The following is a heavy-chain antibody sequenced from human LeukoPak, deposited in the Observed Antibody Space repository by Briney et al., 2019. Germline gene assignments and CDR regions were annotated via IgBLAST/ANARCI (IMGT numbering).Heavy chain of an antibody. J-gene: IGHJ3*02. CDR3: ARGGDVITFGGVIADDAFDI. CDR1: CGSFSGYY. V-gene: IGHV4-34*01. Sequence: PSETLSLTCAVYCGSFSGYYWSWIRQPPGKGLEWIGEINHSGSTNYNPSLKSRVTISVDTSKNQFSLKLSSVTAADTAVYYCARGGDVITFGGVIADDAFDIWGQGTMVTVSS. D-gene: IGHD3-16*02. CDR2: INHSGST.